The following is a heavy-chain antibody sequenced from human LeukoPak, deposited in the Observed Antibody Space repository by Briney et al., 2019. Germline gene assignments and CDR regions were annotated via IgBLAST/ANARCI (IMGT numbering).Heavy chain of an antibody. V-gene: IGHV3-21*01. CDR2: ISSSSSNI. D-gene: IGHD6-6*01. J-gene: IGHJ3*02. CDR1: GFTFSRYL. Sequence: GWSLTLSCACCGFTFSRYLMHGVRQAPAKGLDWVSSISSSSSNIYYADSVKGRFTISRDNAKNSLYLQMNSLRAEDTAVYYCARGYSSSAHDAFDIWGQGTMVTVSS. CDR3: ARGYSSSAHDAFDI.